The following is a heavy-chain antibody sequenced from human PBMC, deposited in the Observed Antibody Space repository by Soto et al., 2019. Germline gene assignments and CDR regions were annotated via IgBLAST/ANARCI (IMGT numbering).Heavy chain of an antibody. V-gene: IGHV1-69*13. J-gene: IGHJ3*01. CDR1: GDTFNSYG. D-gene: IGHD1-26*01. Sequence: RASVKVSCKAPGDTFNSYGISWVRQAPGQGLEWMGGIVPMFGTTNLALKFEDRVTITADELTTTVYMEIRGLTSEDTAVYYCARDIEDVHLWDAFDVWGHGTRVTVSS. CDR3: ARDIEDVHLWDAFDV. CDR2: IVPMFGTT.